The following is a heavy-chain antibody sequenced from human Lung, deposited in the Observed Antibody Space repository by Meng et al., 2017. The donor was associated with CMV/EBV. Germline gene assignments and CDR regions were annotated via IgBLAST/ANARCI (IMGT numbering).Heavy chain of an antibody. CDR3: AKYIHYDFWSGYLGNNRLDP. D-gene: IGHD3-3*01. V-gene: IGHV3-23*01. J-gene: IGHJ5*02. Sequence: FNNYAMTWVRQAPGKGLEWVSAISGSGATTYYADSVKGRFTISRDNSKSTLYLQMNSLRAEDTAVYYCAKYIHYDFWSGYLGNNRLDPWGQGTLVTVSS. CDR2: ISGSGATT. CDR1: FNNYA.